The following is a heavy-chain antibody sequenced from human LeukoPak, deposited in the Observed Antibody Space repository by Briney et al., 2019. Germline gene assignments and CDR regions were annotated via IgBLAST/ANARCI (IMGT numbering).Heavy chain of an antibody. CDR1: GFTFSDYY. V-gene: IGHV3-11*06. J-gene: IGHJ4*02. CDR3: ARVGSRGYYFDY. D-gene: IGHD1-26*01. Sequence: PGRSLRLSCASSGFTFSDYYMSWIRQAPGKGLEWVSHISGSSTYTNYADSVKGRFTISRDNANNSLYLQMNSLTAEDTAVFYCARVGSRGYYFDYWGQGTLVSVSS. CDR2: ISGSSTYT.